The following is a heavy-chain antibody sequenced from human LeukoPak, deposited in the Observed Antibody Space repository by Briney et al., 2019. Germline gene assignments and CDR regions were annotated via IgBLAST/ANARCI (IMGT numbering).Heavy chain of an antibody. J-gene: IGHJ4*02. CDR3: AKRTVAAPFDY. D-gene: IGHD2-15*01. V-gene: IGHV3-30*18. CDR2: ISYDGSNK. Sequence: PGGSLRLSCAASGFTLSSYGMHWVRQAPGRGLEWVAVISYDGSNKYYADSVKGRFTISRDNSKNTLYLQMNSLRAEDTAVYYCAKRTVAAPFDYWGQGTLVTVSS. CDR1: GFTLSSYG.